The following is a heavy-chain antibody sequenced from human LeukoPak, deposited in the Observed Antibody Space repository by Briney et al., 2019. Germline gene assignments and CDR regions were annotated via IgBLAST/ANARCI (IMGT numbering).Heavy chain of an antibody. CDR1: GGSISSYY. V-gene: IGHV4-4*07. Sequence: SETLSLTCTVSGGSISSYYWSWIRQPAGKGLEWIGRIYTSGSTNYNPSLKSRVTMSVDTSKNQFSLKLSSVTAADTAVHYCARGRGKYCSGGSCENHWGNWFDPWGQGTLVTVSS. CDR3: ARGRGKYCSGGSCENHWGNWFDP. D-gene: IGHD2-15*01. CDR2: IYTSGST. J-gene: IGHJ5*02.